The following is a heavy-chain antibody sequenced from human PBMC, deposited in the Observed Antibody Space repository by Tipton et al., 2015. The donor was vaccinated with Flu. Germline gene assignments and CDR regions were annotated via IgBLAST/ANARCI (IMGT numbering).Heavy chain of an antibody. CDR3: ARDKTGPHGSFQFFFDY. V-gene: IGHV4-59*01. CDR2: IHSTGST. CDR1: GGSIGNYF. J-gene: IGHJ4*01. Sequence: TLSLTCTVSGGSIGNYFWSWIRQPPGKGLEWIGYIHSTGSTNYNPSLKSRVTISVDTSKNQFSLRLTSVTAADPAMYFCARDKTGPHGSFQFFFDYWGQGTLVTVSS. D-gene: IGHD7-27*01.